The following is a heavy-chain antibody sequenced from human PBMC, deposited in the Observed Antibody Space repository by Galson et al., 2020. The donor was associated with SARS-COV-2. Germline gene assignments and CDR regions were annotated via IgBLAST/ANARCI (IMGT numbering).Heavy chain of an antibody. Sequence: SQASETLSLTCAVYGESFSGHYWSWIRQPPGKGLEWIGEINHSGSTNYNPSFKSRVTLSVDTSKNQFSLKLISVTAADTAVYYCARGGGLAATVDYWGQGTLVTVSS. J-gene: IGHJ4*02. CDR3: ARGGGLAATVDY. V-gene: IGHV4-34*01. CDR1: GESFSGHY. D-gene: IGHD3-10*01. CDR2: INHSGST.